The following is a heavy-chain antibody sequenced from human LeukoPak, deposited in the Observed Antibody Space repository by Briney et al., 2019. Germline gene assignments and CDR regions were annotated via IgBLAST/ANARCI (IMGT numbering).Heavy chain of an antibody. V-gene: IGHV3-74*01. CDR1: GFTFSSYW. CDR3: AKDPNWGYSDY. CDR2: INSDGSST. J-gene: IGHJ4*02. D-gene: IGHD7-27*01. Sequence: GGSLRLSCAASGFTFSSYWMHWVRQAPGKGLVWVSRINSDGSSTSYADSVKGRFTTSRDNAKNTLYLQMNSLRAEDTAVYYCAKDPNWGYSDYWGQGTLVTVSS.